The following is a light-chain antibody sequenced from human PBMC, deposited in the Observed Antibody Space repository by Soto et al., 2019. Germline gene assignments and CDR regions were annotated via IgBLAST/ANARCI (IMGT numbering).Light chain of an antibody. CDR2: GAS. CDR3: QQYGSSPWT. V-gene: IGKV3-20*01. J-gene: IGKJ1*01. CDR1: QSVSSSY. Sequence: EIVLTQSPGTLPLSPGERATLSCRASQSVSSSYLAWYQQKPGQAPRLLIYGASSRATGIPDRFSGSGSETDFTLTISRLEPEDFAVYYCQQYGSSPWTFGQGTKVDIK.